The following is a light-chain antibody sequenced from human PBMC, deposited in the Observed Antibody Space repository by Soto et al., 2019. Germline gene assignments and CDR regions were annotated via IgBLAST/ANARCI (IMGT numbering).Light chain of an antibody. CDR2: DAF. V-gene: IGKV3-11*01. Sequence: EIVLTQSPGTLSLSPGERATLSCRASQSVSSYLAWYQQKPGQAPRLLIYDAFNRATGIPARFSGSGSGTDFTLTISSLEPEDFAVYYCQQRSNWPLTFGGGTKVDIK. J-gene: IGKJ4*01. CDR1: QSVSSY. CDR3: QQRSNWPLT.